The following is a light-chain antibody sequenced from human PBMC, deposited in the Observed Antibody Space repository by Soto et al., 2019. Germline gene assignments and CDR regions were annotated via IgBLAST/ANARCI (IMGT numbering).Light chain of an antibody. Sequence: IQMTQSPSTLSASVGDRVTITCRASQTISSWLAWYQQKPGKAPNLLIYEASRLESGVPLRFRGSGSGTEFTLTISSLQPDDFATYYCQEYNSYKRTFGQGTKVDIK. CDR3: QEYNSYKRT. CDR2: EAS. V-gene: IGKV1-5*03. J-gene: IGKJ1*01. CDR1: QTISSW.